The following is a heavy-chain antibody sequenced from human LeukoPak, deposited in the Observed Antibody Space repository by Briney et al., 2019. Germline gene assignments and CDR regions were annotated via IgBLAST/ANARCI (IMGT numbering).Heavy chain of an antibody. CDR2: FSGSSGNT. Sequence: GGSLRLSCVASGFTFSSSVMGWVRQAPGKGLEWVSTFSGSSGNTYYADSVKGRFTISRDSSKNTLYLQMNSLRAEDTAVYYCAAGRSGYDQFDYWGQGTLVTVSS. CDR1: GFTFSSSV. D-gene: IGHD5-12*01. V-gene: IGHV3-23*01. J-gene: IGHJ4*02. CDR3: AAGRSGYDQFDY.